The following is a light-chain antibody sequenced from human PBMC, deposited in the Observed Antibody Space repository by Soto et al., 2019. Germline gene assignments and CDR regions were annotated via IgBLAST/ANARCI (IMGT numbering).Light chain of an antibody. CDR2: DAS. CDR3: QQRSNWPPIT. J-gene: IGKJ5*01. V-gene: IGKV3-11*01. Sequence: EIVLTQSPATLSLSPGDRATLSCRASQSVSSYLAWYQRKPGQAPRLLIYDASSRATGIPARFSGSGSGTVFTLTISSLEPEDFAVYYCQQRSNWPPITFGQGTRREI. CDR1: QSVSSY.